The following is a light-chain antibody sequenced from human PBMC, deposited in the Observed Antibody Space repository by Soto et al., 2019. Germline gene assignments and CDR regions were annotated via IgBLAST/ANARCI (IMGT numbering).Light chain of an antibody. J-gene: IGLJ2*01. Sequence: QSALTQPASVSGSPGQSITISCTRSSTDFENYNLVSWYQHCPDKAPKLIIYEVTKRPSEISDRFSGSESDTTASLIISGLQPEDEADYYCSSYAGSSARVVFGGGTQLTVL. CDR1: STDFENYNL. CDR3: SSYAGSSARVV. CDR2: EVT. V-gene: IGLV2-23*02.